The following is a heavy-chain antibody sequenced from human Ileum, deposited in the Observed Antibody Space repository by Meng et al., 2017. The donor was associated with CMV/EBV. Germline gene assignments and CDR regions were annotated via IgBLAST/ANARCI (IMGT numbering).Heavy chain of an antibody. CDR2: IKSKTDGGTT. J-gene: IGHJ4*02. CDR1: GFTFSNAW. CDR3: TTTQYSGYDTPYYFDY. Sequence: GESLKISCAASGFTFSNAWMSWVRQAPGKGLEWVGRIKSKTDGGTTDYAAPVKGRFTISRDDSKNTLYLQMNSRKTEDTAVYYCTTTQYSGYDTPYYFDYWGQGTLVTVSS. D-gene: IGHD5-12*01. V-gene: IGHV3-15*01.